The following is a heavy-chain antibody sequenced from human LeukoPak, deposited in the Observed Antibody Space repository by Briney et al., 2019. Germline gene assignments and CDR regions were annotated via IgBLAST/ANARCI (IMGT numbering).Heavy chain of an antibody. V-gene: IGHV1-2*02. CDR3: AREPRAYNWFDP. Sequence: ASVKVSCKASGYTFTGYYMHWVRQTPGQGLEWMGWINPNSGGTNYAQKFQGRVTMTRDTSISTAYMELSRLRSDDTAVYYCAREPRAYNWFDPWGQGTLVTVSS. J-gene: IGHJ5*02. CDR1: GYTFTGYY. CDR2: INPNSGGT.